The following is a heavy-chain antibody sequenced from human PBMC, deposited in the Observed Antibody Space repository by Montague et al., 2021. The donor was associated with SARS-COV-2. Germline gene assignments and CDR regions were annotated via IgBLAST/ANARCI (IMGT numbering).Heavy chain of an antibody. Sequence: SETLSLTCTVSGGSISSSSYYWGWIRQPPGKGLEWIGSIYYSGSTYYNPSLKSRVTISVDTSKNQFSLKLSSVTAADTAVYYCARAGQQLAHYYYGMDVWGQGTTVTVSS. CDR2: IYYSGST. CDR1: GGSISSSSYY. CDR3: ARAGQQLAHYYYGMDV. V-gene: IGHV4-39*07. D-gene: IGHD6-13*01. J-gene: IGHJ6*02.